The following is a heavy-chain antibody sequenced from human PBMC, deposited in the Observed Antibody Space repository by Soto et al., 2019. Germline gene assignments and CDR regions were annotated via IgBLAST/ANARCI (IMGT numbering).Heavy chain of an antibody. CDR2: INPSGGST. D-gene: IGHD2-2*01. J-gene: IGHJ6*02. CDR1: GYTFTSYY. V-gene: IGHV1-46*01. CDR3: ASTEDIVLVPAAMDLYYYYGMDV. Sequence: ASVKVSCKAYGYTFTSYYMHWAGEAPGQGLEWMGIINPSGGSTSYAQKFQGRVTMTRDTSTSTVYMELSSLRSEDTAVYYCASTEDIVLVPAAMDLYYYYGMDVWGQGTTVTVSS.